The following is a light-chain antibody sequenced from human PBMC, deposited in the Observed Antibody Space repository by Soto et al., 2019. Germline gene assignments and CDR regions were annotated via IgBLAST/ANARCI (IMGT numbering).Light chain of an antibody. Sequence: SYELTQSPSVSVAPGQTVTITCGGSSIGSKSVHWHQQKPGQAPVLVVYDDSDRRSGIPERFSGSNSGNTATLTITRVEAGDEADYHCQVWDTRSEHYVFGPGTKVTVL. CDR2: DDS. CDR1: SIGSKS. V-gene: IGLV3-21*02. CDR3: QVWDTRSEHYV. J-gene: IGLJ1*01.